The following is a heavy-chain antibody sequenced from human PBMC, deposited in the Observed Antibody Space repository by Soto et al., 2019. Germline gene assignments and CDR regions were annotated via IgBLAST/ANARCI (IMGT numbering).Heavy chain of an antibody. D-gene: IGHD4-4*01. CDR2: ISSSSSTI. J-gene: IGHJ4*02. Sequence: LRLSCAASGFTFSSYSMNWVRQAPGKGLEWVSYISSSSSTIYYADSVKGRFTISRDNAKNSLYLQMNSLRDEDTAVYYCATDGTVTTPGVLDYWGQGTLVTVSS. CDR3: ATDGTVTTPGVLDY. V-gene: IGHV3-48*02. CDR1: GFTFSSYS.